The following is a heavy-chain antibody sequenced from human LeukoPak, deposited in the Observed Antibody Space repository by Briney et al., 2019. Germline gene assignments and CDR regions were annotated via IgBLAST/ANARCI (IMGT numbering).Heavy chain of an antibody. CDR3: ARDYRAAAGFFDP. CDR1: GYSISSGYY. D-gene: IGHD6-13*01. J-gene: IGHJ5*02. V-gene: IGHV4-38-2*02. Sequence: PSETLSLTCTVSGYSISSGYYWGWIRQPPGKGLEWIGSIYHSGNTYYNPSLKSRVTISVDTSKNRFSLKLNSVTAADTAVYYCARDYRAAAGFFDPWGQGTLVTVSS. CDR2: IYHSGNT.